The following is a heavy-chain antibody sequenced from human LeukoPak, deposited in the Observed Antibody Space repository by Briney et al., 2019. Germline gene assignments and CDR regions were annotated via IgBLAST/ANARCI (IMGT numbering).Heavy chain of an antibody. J-gene: IGHJ5*02. CDR3: ALGMTTVRDWFDP. CDR2: INPNSGGT. V-gene: IGHV1-2*02. Sequence: ASVKVSCKASGYTFTGYYMHWVRQAPGQGLEWMGWINPNSGGTNYAQKFQGRVTMTRDTSISTAYMELSRLRSDDTAEYYCALGMTTVRDWFDPWGQGTLVTVSS. CDR1: GYTFTGYY. D-gene: IGHD4-11*01.